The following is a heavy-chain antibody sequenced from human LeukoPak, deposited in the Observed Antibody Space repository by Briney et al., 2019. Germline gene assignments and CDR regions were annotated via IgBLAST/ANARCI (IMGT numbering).Heavy chain of an antibody. CDR3: ASSSPNWFDP. J-gene: IGHJ5*02. CDR1: GFTFSRYS. V-gene: IGHV3-21*01. Sequence: GGSLRLSCAAYGFTFSRYSMNWVRQAAGKGLEWVSSISSSSSYIYYADSVKGRFTISRDNAKNSLYLQMNSLRAEDTAVYYCASSSPNWFDPWGQGTLVTVSS. D-gene: IGHD2-2*01. CDR2: ISSSSSYI.